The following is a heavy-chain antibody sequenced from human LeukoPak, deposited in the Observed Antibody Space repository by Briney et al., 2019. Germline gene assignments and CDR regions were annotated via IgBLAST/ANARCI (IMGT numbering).Heavy chain of an antibody. D-gene: IGHD3-3*01. CDR3: AREITGFWSGYFPHDPFDI. V-gene: IGHV1-2*02. CDR2: INPNSGGT. Sequence: ASVKVSCKASGYTFTGYYMHWVRQAPGQGLEWMGWINPNSGGTDYAQKFQGRVTMTRDTSISTAYMELSRLRSDDTAVYYCAREITGFWSGYFPHDPFDIWGQGTMVTVSS. J-gene: IGHJ3*02. CDR1: GYTFTGYY.